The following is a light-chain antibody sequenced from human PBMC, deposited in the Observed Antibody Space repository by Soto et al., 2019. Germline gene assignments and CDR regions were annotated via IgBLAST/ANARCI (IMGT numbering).Light chain of an antibody. CDR3: SSYTNTKSYV. Sequence: QSVLTQPASVSGSPGQSITISCTGTSSDVGAYNYVSWYQQHPGKVPKHMIYDVSNRPSGVSNRFSGSKSGNTASLTLSGLQAEDEADYYCSSYTNTKSYVFGTGTKLTVL. J-gene: IGLJ1*01. CDR1: SSDVGAYNY. CDR2: DVS. V-gene: IGLV2-14*03.